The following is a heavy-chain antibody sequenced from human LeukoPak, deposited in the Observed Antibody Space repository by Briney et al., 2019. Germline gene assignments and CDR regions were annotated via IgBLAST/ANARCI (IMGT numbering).Heavy chain of an antibody. D-gene: IGHD5-24*01. J-gene: IGHJ4*02. CDR3: AIINHPDGRVY. CDR1: GYPFTTSW. CDR2: IYAGNSDA. Sequence: GESLKISCQGFGYPFTTSWFGWVRQLPGKGLEWTAIIYAGNSDAKYSPSFQGQVSISTDRSISTAYLHWSSLKASDTAIYYCAIINHPDGRVYWGQGTLVTVSS. V-gene: IGHV5-51*01.